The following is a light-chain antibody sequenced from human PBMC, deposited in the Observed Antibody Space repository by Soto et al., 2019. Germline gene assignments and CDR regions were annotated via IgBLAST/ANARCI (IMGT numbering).Light chain of an antibody. V-gene: IGLV4-60*02. J-gene: IGLJ3*02. CDR3: DSCDSYTNWV. CDR1: SGHSGYI. CDR2: LEGSGTY. Sequence: QLVLTQSSSASASLGSSVKLTCTLSSGHSGYIIAWHQQQPGKAPRYLMKLEGSGTYNKGSGVPDRFSGSSSGADRYLTISVHQVDDEADYYCDSCDSYTNWVFGGGTKLTVL.